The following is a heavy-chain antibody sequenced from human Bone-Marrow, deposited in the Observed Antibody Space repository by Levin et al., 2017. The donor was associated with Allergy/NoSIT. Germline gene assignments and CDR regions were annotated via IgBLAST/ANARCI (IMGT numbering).Heavy chain of an antibody. CDR3: ARSRGYGIVRTPPFAL. Sequence: PGGSLRLSCVASGFSLSGSWMNWVRQAPGKGLEWVGRVKTEADGGATDYAAPVKGRFTISRGDSENTVFLQMNSLKSEDTAVYYCARSRGYGIVRTPPFALWGQGTLVTVSS. CDR2: VKTEADGGAT. J-gene: IGHJ4*02. V-gene: IGHV3-15*07. CDR1: GFSLSGSW. D-gene: IGHD5-18*01.